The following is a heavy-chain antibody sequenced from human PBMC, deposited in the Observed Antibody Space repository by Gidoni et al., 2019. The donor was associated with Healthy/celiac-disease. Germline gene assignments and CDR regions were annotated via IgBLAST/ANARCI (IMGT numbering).Heavy chain of an antibody. J-gene: IGHJ5*02. CDR2: IIPIFGTA. Sequence: QVQLVQSGAEVKKPGSSVKVSCKASGGTFSSYAISWVRQAPGQGLEWMGGIIPIFGTANYAQKFQGRVTITADESTSTAYMELSSLRSEDTAVYYCARAPLSRRTFLEGWFDPWGQGTLVTVSS. D-gene: IGHD3-3*01. CDR3: ARAPLSRRTFLEGWFDP. V-gene: IGHV1-69*01. CDR1: GGTFSSYA.